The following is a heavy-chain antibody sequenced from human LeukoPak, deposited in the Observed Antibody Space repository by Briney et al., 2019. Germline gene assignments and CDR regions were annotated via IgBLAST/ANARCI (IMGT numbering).Heavy chain of an antibody. J-gene: IGHJ4*02. V-gene: IGHV4-34*01. CDR1: GGSISSYY. CDR3: ARVLRGYDILTGYYIDY. CDR2: INHSGST. Sequence: SETLSLTCTVSGGSISSYYWSWIRQPPGKGLEWIGEINHSGSTNYNLSLKSRVTISVDTSKNQFSLKLSSVTAADTAVYYCARVLRGYDILTGYYIDYWGQGTLVTVSS. D-gene: IGHD3-9*01.